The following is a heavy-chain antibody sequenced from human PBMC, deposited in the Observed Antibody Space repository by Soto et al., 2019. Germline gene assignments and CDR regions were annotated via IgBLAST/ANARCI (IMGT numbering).Heavy chain of an antibody. D-gene: IGHD3-16*01. V-gene: IGHV1-18*01. Sequence: ACVKVSCTASGYIFTTYGISWVRHAPGQGLEWMGWISAYNGNTKYAQNLQGRVTLTTDTSTYTVYMELRSLQSDDTAVYYCARDFGGVLSAPGAVFDSWGQGALVTVSS. J-gene: IGHJ4*02. CDR1: GYIFTTYG. CDR3: ARDFGGVLSAPGAVFDS. CDR2: ISAYNGNT.